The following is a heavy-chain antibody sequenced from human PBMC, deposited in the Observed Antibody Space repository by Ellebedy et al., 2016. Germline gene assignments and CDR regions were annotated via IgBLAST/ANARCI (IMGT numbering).Heavy chain of an antibody. Sequence: ASVKVSCXASGYTFTTSGISWVRQAPGQGLEWMGWISAYNGNTNYAQKLQGRVTMTTDTSTSTAYMELRSLRSDDTAVYYCARVFGDSYDYGMDVWGQGTTVTVSS. CDR1: GYTFTTSG. V-gene: IGHV1-18*01. D-gene: IGHD5-18*01. CDR2: ISAYNGNT. CDR3: ARVFGDSYDYGMDV. J-gene: IGHJ6*02.